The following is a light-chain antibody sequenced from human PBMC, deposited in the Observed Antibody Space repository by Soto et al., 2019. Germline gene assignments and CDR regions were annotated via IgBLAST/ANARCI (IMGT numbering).Light chain of an antibody. V-gene: IGKV3-15*01. Sequence: ETVMTQSPATLSVSPGERATLSCRASQSVNSNLAWYQQKSGQAPRLLIYGAATRASGIPVRFSGSGSGTEFTLTFNSLQSEDSAVYYCQQYNYWPWTLGQGTKVEIK. J-gene: IGKJ1*01. CDR3: QQYNYWPWT. CDR1: QSVNSN. CDR2: GAA.